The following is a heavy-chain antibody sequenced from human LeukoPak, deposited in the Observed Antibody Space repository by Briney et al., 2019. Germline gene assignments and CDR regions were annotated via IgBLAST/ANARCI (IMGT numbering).Heavy chain of an antibody. D-gene: IGHD3-22*01. J-gene: IGHJ3*01. V-gene: IGHV1-18*01. Sequence: ASVKVSCKASGYLFGSYGISWVRQAPGQGLEWLGWISGYNDKTNYAHKVQGRLTVTTDTSTSTAYMELRSLRFDDTALYYCVRGSKRLTYNYDNSVDDVFDLWGQGTKVIVSS. CDR2: ISGYNDKT. CDR3: VRGSKRLTYNYDNSVDDVFDL. CDR1: GYLFGSYG.